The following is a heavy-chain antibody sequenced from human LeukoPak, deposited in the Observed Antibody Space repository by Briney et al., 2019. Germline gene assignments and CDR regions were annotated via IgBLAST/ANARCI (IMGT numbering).Heavy chain of an antibody. CDR2: LGTAGDT. V-gene: IGHV3-13*01. CDR1: GFILSNYA. J-gene: IGHJ4*02. CDR3: ARQSTPHGNFDY. Sequence: GGSLRLSCAASGFILSNYAMHWVRQPAGKGLEWVSALGTAGDTFYPGSVRGRFTISRDNAKKSLFLQMSSLRAEDTAIYYCARQSTPHGNFDYWGQGTLVTVSS. D-gene: IGHD5-24*01.